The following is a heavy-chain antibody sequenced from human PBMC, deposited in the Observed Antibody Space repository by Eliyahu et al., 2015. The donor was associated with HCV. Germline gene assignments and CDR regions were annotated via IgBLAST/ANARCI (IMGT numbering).Heavy chain of an antibody. V-gene: IGHV3-23*01. Sequence: EVQLLESGGGLVQPGGSLRLSCAASGFTFSXYAMSWVRQAPGXGLEWVSAISGSGGSTYYAXSVKGRFTISRDNSKNTLYLQMNSLRAEDTAVYYCAKDMAIFGVVITTFFDYWGQGTLVTVSS. J-gene: IGHJ4*02. D-gene: IGHD3-3*01. CDR3: AKDMAIFGVVITTFFDY. CDR2: ISGSGGST. CDR1: GFTFSXYA.